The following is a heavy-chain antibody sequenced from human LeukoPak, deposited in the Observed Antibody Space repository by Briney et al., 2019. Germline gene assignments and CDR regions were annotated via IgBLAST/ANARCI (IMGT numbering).Heavy chain of an antibody. CDR3: ARYDPFDTAMTY. CDR2: IYYSGST. J-gene: IGHJ4*02. V-gene: IGHV4-59*11. CDR1: GGSISSHY. Sequence: PSETLSLTCTVSGGSISSHYWSWIRQPPGKGLEWIGYIYYSGSTNYNPSLKSRVTISVDTSKNQFSLTLSSVTAADTAVYYCARYDPFDTAMTYWGQGTLVTVSS. D-gene: IGHD5-18*01.